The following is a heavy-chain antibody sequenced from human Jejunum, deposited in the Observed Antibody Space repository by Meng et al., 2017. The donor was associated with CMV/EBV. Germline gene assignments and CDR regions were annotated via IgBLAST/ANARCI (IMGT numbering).Heavy chain of an antibody. Sequence: YTVTSHGISGVRQAPGQGLEWMGGISTFNGHTNYARKLQGRVTMTTDTSTSTAYMVLRSLTSDDMAVYYCARDLGHYDSSGYFSPWGQGTLVTVSS. V-gene: IGHV1-18*03. D-gene: IGHD3-22*01. J-gene: IGHJ5*02. CDR1: YTVTSHG. CDR3: ARDLGHYDSSGYFSP. CDR2: ISTFNGHT.